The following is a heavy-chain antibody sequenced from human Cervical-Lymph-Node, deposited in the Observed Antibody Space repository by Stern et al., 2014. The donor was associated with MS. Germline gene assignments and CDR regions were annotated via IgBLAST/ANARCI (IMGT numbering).Heavy chain of an antibody. J-gene: IGHJ4*02. CDR2: IYPRDSDA. D-gene: IGHD6-13*01. V-gene: IGHV5-51*01. CDR1: GYSFTTYW. CDR3: ARRGPAAEIDF. Sequence: EVQLVESGPEVKKPGESLKISCKASGYSFTTYWIGWGRQMSGKGLEGLGIIYPRDSDARLSPSFQGQVTISVDKSITTAYLQWSSLKASDSAMYYCARRGPAAEIDFWGQGTLVTVSS.